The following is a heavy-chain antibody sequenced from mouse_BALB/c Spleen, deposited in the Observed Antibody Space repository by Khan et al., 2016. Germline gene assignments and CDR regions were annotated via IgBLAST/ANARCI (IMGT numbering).Heavy chain of an antibody. J-gene: IGHJ3*01. V-gene: IGHV9-3-1*01. Sequence: QIQLVQSGPELKKPGETVKISCKASGYTFTNYGMNWVKQAPGKGLKWMGWINTYTGEPTYADDFKGRFAFSFETSASTAYLQINNLKNEDTATYFCARGHYGSSYGFAYWGQGTLVPVSA. CDR3: ARGHYGSSYGFAY. D-gene: IGHD1-1*01. CDR1: GYTFTNYG. CDR2: INTYTGEP.